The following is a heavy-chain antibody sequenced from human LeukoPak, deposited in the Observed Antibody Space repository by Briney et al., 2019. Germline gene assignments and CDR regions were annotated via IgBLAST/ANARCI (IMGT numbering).Heavy chain of an antibody. V-gene: IGHV1-69*04. CDR3: ARDMGDGGYNYGMDV. D-gene: IGHD3-10*01. Sequence: ASVKVSCKASGGTFSTNAISRVRQAPGQGLEWMGRIIPIFDIANYPQKFQGRVTITADKSTSTAYMELSSLRSEDTAVYYCARDMGDGGYNYGMDVWGQGTTVTVSS. CDR1: GGTFSTNA. J-gene: IGHJ6*02. CDR2: IIPIFDIA.